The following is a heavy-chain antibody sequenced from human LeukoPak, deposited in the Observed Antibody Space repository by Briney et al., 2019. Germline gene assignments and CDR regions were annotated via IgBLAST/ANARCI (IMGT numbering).Heavy chain of an antibody. CDR1: GFTFSNYW. D-gene: IGHD3-10*01. CDR3: AKDKAQAYYASGSLVL. J-gene: IGHJ4*02. Sequence: GGSLRLSCAASGFTFSNYWMHWVRQAPGKGLVWVSRINSDGRSTNYADSVKGRFTISRDNAKGSLYLQMNNLRTEDTALYYCAKDKAQAYYASGSLVLWGQETLVTVSS. CDR2: INSDGRST. V-gene: IGHV3-74*01.